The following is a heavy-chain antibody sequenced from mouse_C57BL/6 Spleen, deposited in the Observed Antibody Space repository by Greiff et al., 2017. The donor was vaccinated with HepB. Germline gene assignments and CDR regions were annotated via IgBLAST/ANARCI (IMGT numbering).Heavy chain of an antibody. CDR3: ARVTPYSSDD. CDR2: IDPSDSET. J-gene: IGHJ2*01. Sequence: QVQLQQPGAELVRPGSSVKLSCKASGYTFTSYWMHWVKQRPIQGLEWIGNIDPSDSETHYNQKFKDKATLTVDKSSSTAYMQLSSLTSEDSAVYYCARVTPYSSDDWGQGTHLTVSA. D-gene: IGHD2-12*01. V-gene: IGHV1-52*01. CDR1: GYTFTSYW.